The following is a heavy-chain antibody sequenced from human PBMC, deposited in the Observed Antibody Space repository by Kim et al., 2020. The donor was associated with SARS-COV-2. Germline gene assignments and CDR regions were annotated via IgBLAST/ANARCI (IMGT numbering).Heavy chain of an antibody. V-gene: IGHV3-11*04. CDR1: GFTFSDYY. Sequence: GGSLRLSCAASGFTFSDYYMSWIRQAPGKGLEWVSYISSSGSTIYYADSVKGRFTISRDNAKNSLYLQMNSLRAEDTAVYYCASSYYYGSGSYQDAFDIWGQGTMVTVSS. CDR3: ASSYYYGSGSYQDAFDI. D-gene: IGHD3-10*01. CDR2: ISSSGSTI. J-gene: IGHJ3*02.